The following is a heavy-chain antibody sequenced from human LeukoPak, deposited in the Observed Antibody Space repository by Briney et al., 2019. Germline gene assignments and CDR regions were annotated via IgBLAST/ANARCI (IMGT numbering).Heavy chain of an antibody. CDR2: IYSGGST. V-gene: IGHV3-66*01. CDR1: EFSVGSNY. D-gene: IGHD6-13*01. CDR3: AKSYRSGWYRGVIDY. Sequence: PGGSLRLSCAASEFSVGSNYMTWVRQAPGKGLEWVSLIYSGGSTYYADSVKGRFTISRDNSKNTLYLQMNSLRAEDTAVYYCAKSYRSGWYRGVIDYWGQGTLVTVSS. J-gene: IGHJ4*02.